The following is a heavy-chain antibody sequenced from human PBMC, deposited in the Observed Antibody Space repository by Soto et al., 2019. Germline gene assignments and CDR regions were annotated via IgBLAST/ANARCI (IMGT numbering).Heavy chain of an antibody. CDR3: ARDLQAAGPTFIGMDV. CDR1: GFTFSSYA. J-gene: IGHJ6*02. CDR2: ISYDGSNK. D-gene: IGHD6-13*01. Sequence: GGSLRLSCAASGFTFSSYAMHWVRQAPGKGLEWVAVISYDGSNKYYADSVKGRFTISRDNSKNTLYLQMNSLRAEDTAVYYCARDLQAAGPTFIGMDVWGQGTTVTVSS. V-gene: IGHV3-30-3*01.